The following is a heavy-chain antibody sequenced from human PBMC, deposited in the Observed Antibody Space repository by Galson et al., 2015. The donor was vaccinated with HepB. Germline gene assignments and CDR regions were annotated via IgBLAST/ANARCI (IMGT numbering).Heavy chain of an antibody. J-gene: IGHJ6*02. D-gene: IGHD6-19*01. CDR2: ISSSSSYI. CDR1: GFTFSSYS. V-gene: IGHV3-21*01. CDR3: SRLDLAVAGRGCMDV. Sequence: SLRLSCAASGFTFSSYSMNWVRQAPGKGLEWVSSISSSSSYIYYADSVKGRFTISRDNAKNSLYLQMNSLRAEDTAVYYCSRLDLAVAGRGCMDVWGQGTTVTVSS.